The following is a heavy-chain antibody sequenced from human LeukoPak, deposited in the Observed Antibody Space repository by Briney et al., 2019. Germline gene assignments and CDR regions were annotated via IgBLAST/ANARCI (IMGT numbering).Heavy chain of an antibody. CDR3: ARGMGSTRWPRGLPFDP. D-gene: IGHD2-2*01. CDR1: GGSISSSSYY. V-gene: IGHV4-39*07. J-gene: IGHJ5*02. CDR2: IYYSGST. Sequence: PSETLSLTCTVSGGSISSSSYYWGWIRQPPGKGLEWIGSIYYSGSTYYNPSLKSRVTISVDTSKNQFSLKLSSVTAADTAVYYCARGMGSTRWPRGLPFDPWGQGTLVTVSS.